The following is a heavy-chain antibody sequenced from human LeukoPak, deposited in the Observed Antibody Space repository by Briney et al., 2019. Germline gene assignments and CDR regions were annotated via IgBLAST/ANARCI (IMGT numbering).Heavy chain of an antibody. CDR2: IYTSGST. CDR1: GGSVSSYY. Sequence: SETLSLTCTVSGGSVSSYYWSWIRQPAGKGLEWIGRIYTSGSTNYNPSLKSRVSISVHKSKNQFSLKLKSLTAADTAVYYCARVGGSASTLSAFDVWGQGTMVTVSS. D-gene: IGHD2-15*01. CDR3: ARVGGSASTLSAFDV. V-gene: IGHV4-4*07. J-gene: IGHJ3*01.